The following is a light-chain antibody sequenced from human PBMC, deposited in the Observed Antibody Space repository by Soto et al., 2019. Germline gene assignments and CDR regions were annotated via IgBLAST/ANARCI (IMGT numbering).Light chain of an antibody. CDR1: QSVDMY. V-gene: IGKV1-5*01. J-gene: IGKJ1*01. Sequence: DIQMTQSPSTLSASVGDRVSITCRARQSVDMYLAWYQQKPGKAPHLLIYDASSLESGVPSRFSGSGSGTEFTLTISSLKPDDFTTFYCQQYKDYTWTFGQGTKVEV. CDR3: QQYKDYTWT. CDR2: DAS.